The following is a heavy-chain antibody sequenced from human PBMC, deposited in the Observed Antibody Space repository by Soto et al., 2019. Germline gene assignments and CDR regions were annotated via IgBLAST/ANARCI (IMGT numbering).Heavy chain of an antibody. V-gene: IGHV1-18*01. CDR1: GYTFTSYG. Sequence: QVQLVQSGAEVKKPGASVKVSCKASGYTFTSYGISWVRQAPGQGLEWMGWISTYNGNTNYAQKLQGRVTMTTDTHSSPAYMELRSLRSDDTAVYYCARDREYNWNYNWFDPWGQGTLVTVSS. CDR3: ARDREYNWNYNWFDP. D-gene: IGHD1-7*01. J-gene: IGHJ5*02. CDR2: ISTYNGNT.